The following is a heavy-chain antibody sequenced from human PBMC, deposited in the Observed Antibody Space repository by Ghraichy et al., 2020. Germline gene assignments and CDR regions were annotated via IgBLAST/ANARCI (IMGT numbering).Heavy chain of an antibody. J-gene: IGHJ4*02. CDR3: VRLGYCDGGSCYPDY. CDR1: GGSINPYY. V-gene: IGHV4-59*08. CDR2: IHYTGST. Sequence: SENLSLTCTVSGGSINPYYWTWIRQPPGKGLEWIGYIHYTGSTNYNPSVKDRITISLDTSKNHFSLTLNSVTAADTALYYCVRLGYCDGGSCYPDYWGRGTLVTVSS. D-gene: IGHD2-15*01.